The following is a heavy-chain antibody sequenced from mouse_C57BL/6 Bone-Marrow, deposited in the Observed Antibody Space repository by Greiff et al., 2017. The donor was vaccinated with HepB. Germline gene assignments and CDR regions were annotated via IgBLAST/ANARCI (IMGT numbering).Heavy chain of an antibody. V-gene: IGHV1-19*01. J-gene: IGHJ4*01. CDR3: ARGHYDYPMDY. D-gene: IGHD2-4*01. CDR2: INPYNGGT. Sequence: EVQLQQSGPVLVKPGASVKMSCKASGYTFTDYYMNWVKQSHGKSLEWIGVINPYNGGTSYNQKFKGKATLTVDKSSSTAYMELNSLTSEDSAVYYCARGHYDYPMDYWGQGTSVTVSS. CDR1: GYTFTDYY.